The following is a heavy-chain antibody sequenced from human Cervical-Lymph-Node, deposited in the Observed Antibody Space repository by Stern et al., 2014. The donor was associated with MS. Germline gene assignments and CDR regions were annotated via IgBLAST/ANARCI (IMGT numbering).Heavy chain of an antibody. J-gene: IGHJ6*02. CDR1: GFSLSNSG. Sequence: VQLVESGGGVVQPGRSLTLSCAASGFSLSNSGMHWVRQAPGKGLEWVAVMSFVGGNKNYGGSVKGRFSISRDMANNTLFLQMNSLRPEDTAVYYCMGVGDAMHVWGQGTTVIVSS. CDR2: MSFVGGNK. CDR3: MGVGDAMHV. V-gene: IGHV3-30*03.